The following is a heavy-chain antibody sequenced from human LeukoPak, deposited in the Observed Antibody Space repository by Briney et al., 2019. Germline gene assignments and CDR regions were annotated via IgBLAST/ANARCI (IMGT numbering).Heavy chain of an antibody. CDR1: GYTFTSYD. Sequence: VASVKDSCKASGYTFTSYDINWVRQATGQGLEWMGWMNPNSGNTGYAQKFQGRVTMTRNTSISTAYMELSSLRSEDTAVYYCARTYYYDTDYYYYYGMDVWGQGTTVTVSS. J-gene: IGHJ6*02. D-gene: IGHD3-22*01. CDR3: ARTYYYDTDYYYYYGMDV. V-gene: IGHV1-8*01. CDR2: MNPNSGNT.